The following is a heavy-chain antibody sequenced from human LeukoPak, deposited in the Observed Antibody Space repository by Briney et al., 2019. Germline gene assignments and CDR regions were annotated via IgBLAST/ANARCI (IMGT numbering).Heavy chain of an antibody. J-gene: IGHJ6*03. V-gene: IGHV1-18*01. Sequence: ASVKVSCKAFGYTFTSYGISWVRQAPGQGLEWMGWISAYNGNTNYAQKLQGRVTMTTDTSTSTAYMELGSLRSDDTAVYYCAREIWSGYSIANYYYYYYMDVWGKGTTVTASS. CDR1: GYTFTSYG. CDR3: AREIWSGYSIANYYYYYYMDV. CDR2: ISAYNGNT. D-gene: IGHD3-3*01.